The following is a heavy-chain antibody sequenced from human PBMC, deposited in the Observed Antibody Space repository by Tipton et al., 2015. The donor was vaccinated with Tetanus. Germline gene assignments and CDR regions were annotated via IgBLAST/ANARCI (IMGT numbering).Heavy chain of an antibody. Sequence: GLVKPSETLSLICTVSGASVSGGTDYWTWIRQPPGKGLEWIGHVYPSGSAYYNPSLESRVTLSVDRPKNQFSLNMRSVTTADTASYYCASFYCGGAGHSPYYNGMDVGGQGTTVPVSS. CDR2: VYPSGSA. CDR3: ASFYCGGAGHSPYYNGMDV. J-gene: IGHJ6*02. V-gene: IGHV4-61*01. D-gene: IGHD2-21*01. CDR1: GASVSGGTDY.